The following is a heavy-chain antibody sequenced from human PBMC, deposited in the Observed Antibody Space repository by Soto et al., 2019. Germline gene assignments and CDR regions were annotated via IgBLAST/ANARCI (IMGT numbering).Heavy chain of an antibody. D-gene: IGHD2-2*02. Sequence: PGGSLRLSCAASGFTFSSYSMNWFRQAPGKGLEWVSSISSSSSYIYYADSVKGRFTISRDNAKNSLYLQMSSLRAEDTAVYYCARDALCSSTSCYIDYWGQGTLVTVSS. CDR1: GFTFSSYS. CDR3: ARDALCSSTSCYIDY. V-gene: IGHV3-21*01. CDR2: ISSSSSYI. J-gene: IGHJ4*02.